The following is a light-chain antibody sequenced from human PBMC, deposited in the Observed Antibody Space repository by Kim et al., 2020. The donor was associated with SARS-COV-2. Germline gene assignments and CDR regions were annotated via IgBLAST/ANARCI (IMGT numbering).Light chain of an antibody. J-gene: IGLJ1*01. V-gene: IGLV2-23*02. CDR2: EVS. Sequence: QSALNQPASVSGSPGQSITISCTGTSSDVGSYNFVSWYQQHPGKAPKLMIYEVSKRPSGVPNRFSGAKAGNTASLTISGLQAEDEAEYYCSSYAGSSTYVFGSGTKV. CDR1: SSDVGSYNF. CDR3: SSYAGSSTYV.